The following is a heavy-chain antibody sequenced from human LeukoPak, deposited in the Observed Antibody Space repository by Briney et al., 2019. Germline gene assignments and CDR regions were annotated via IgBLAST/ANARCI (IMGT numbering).Heavy chain of an antibody. V-gene: IGHV4-59*01. CDR3: ARDSQVVDGFDI. Sequence: PSETLSLTCTVSVGSTSSNFWSWVRQPPGKGLEWIGYIYYSGSTNYNPSLKSRVTISVDTSKDQFSLKLSSVTAADTAVYYWARDSQVVDGFDIWGQGTMVTVSS. CDR1: VGSTSSNF. D-gene: IGHD2-21*01. CDR2: IYYSGST. J-gene: IGHJ3*02.